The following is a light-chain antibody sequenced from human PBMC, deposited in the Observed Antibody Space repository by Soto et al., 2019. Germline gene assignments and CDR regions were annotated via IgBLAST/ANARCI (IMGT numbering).Light chain of an antibody. V-gene: IGLV1-40*01. CDR3: QSYDSSLSGYVV. CDR2: GNS. Sequence: QSVLTQPPSVSGAPGQRVTISCTGSSSNIGAGYDVHWYQQLPGTAPKLLIYGNSNRPSGVPDRFCGSKSGTSASLAITGLQAEDEADYYCQSYDSSLSGYVVFGGGTQLTVL. CDR1: SSNIGAGYD. J-gene: IGLJ2*01.